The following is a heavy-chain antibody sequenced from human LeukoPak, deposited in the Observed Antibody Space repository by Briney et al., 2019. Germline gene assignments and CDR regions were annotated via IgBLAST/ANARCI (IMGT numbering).Heavy chain of an antibody. CDR2: IYSGGST. Sequence: GGSLRLSCAASGFTVSSNCMSWVRQAPGKGLEWVSVIYSGGSTYYADSVKGRFTISRDNSKNTLYLQMNSLRAEDTAVYYCARDNEWEPWYGMDVWGQGTTVTVSS. V-gene: IGHV3-66*01. J-gene: IGHJ6*02. CDR1: GFTVSSNC. D-gene: IGHD1-26*01. CDR3: ARDNEWEPWYGMDV.